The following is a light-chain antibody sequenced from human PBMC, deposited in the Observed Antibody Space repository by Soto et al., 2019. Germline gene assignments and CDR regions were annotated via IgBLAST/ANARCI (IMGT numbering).Light chain of an antibody. CDR3: QQRFTWPS. CDR1: QSISSS. Sequence: ETVLTQSPATLSLSPGERATLSCRASQSISSSLAWYQQTPGQALRLLIYDASKRATGIPARFSGSGSGTDFTLTISSLEPEDFAVYYCQQRFTWPSFGPGTKVDVK. J-gene: IGKJ3*01. CDR2: DAS. V-gene: IGKV3-11*01.